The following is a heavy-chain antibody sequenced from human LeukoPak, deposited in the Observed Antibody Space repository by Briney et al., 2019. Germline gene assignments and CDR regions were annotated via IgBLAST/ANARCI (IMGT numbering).Heavy chain of an antibody. D-gene: IGHD2-2*01. CDR1: GYSFTSYW. CDR3: ARHSTDIVVVPAALDY. CDR2: IYPGDSDT. Sequence: GESLQISCKGSGYSFTSYWIGWVRQMPGKGLEWMGIIYPGDSDTRYSPSFQGQVTISADKSISTAYLQWSSLKASDTAMYYCARHSTDIVVVPAALDYWGQGTLVTVSS. V-gene: IGHV5-51*01. J-gene: IGHJ4*02.